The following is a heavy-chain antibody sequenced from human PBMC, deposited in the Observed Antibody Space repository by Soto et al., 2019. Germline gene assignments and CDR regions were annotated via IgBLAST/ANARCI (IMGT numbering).Heavy chain of an antibody. CDR1: GFTFSSYA. V-gene: IGHV3-30-3*01. CDR3: ARDPRLPGYYFDY. CDR2: ISYDGSNK. D-gene: IGHD2-2*01. Sequence: QVQLVESGGGVVQPGRSLRLSCAASGFTFSSYAMHWVRQAPGKGLEWVAVISYDGSNKYYADSVKGRFTISRDNSKNTLYLQMTSLRAADTAVYYCARDPRLPGYYFDYWGQGTLVTVSS. J-gene: IGHJ4*02.